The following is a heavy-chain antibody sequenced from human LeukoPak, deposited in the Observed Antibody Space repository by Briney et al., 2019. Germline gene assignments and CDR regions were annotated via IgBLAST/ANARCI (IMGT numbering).Heavy chain of an antibody. J-gene: IGHJ4*02. CDR3: AREDVIGGFDY. D-gene: IGHD3-16*02. CDR1: GFTFSSYS. Sequence: GGSLRLSCAASGFTFSSYSMNWVRQAPGKGLEWVSSISSSGSYIYYADSVKGRFTISRDNAKNSLYLQMNSLRAEDTAVYYCAREDVIGGFDYWGQGTLVTVSS. V-gene: IGHV3-21*01. CDR2: ISSSGSYI.